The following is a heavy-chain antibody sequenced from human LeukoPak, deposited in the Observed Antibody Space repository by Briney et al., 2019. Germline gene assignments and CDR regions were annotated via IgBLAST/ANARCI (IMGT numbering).Heavy chain of an antibody. CDR3: ARDRGSTVADAFDI. CDR2: INWNGGST. V-gene: IGHV3-20*04. Sequence: PGGSLRLSCAASGFTFDDYGMSWDRQAPGKGLEWVSGINWNGGSTGYADSVKGRFTISRDNAKNSLYLQMNSLRAEDTALYYCARDRGSTVADAFDIWGQGTMVTVSS. D-gene: IGHD4-23*01. CDR1: GFTFDDYG. J-gene: IGHJ3*02.